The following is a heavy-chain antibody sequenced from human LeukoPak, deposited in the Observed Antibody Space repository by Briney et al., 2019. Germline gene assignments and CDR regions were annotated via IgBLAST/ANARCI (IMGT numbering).Heavy chain of an antibody. Sequence: SETLFLTCTVSGGSISSGGYYWSWIRQPPGKGLEWIGYIYHSGSTYYNPSLKSRVTISVDRSKNQFSLKLSSVTAADTAVYYCAREVGATNAFDIWGQGTMVTVSS. D-gene: IGHD1-26*01. V-gene: IGHV4-30-2*01. CDR1: GGSISSGGYY. J-gene: IGHJ3*02. CDR2: IYHSGST. CDR3: AREVGATNAFDI.